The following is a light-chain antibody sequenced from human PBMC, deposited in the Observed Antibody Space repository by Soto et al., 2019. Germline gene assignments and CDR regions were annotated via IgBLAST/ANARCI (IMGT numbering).Light chain of an antibody. V-gene: IGLV1-40*01. Sequence: QSVLTQPPSVSGAPGQRVTISCIGSNSNIGTGYGAGYDVHWYQQLPGTAPKLLIYDNSNRPSGVPDRFSGSKSGTSASLAITGLQAEDEADYYCQSYDRSLSGSVFGGGTKVTVL. J-gene: IGLJ3*02. CDR1: NSNIGTGYGAGYD. CDR2: DNS. CDR3: QSYDRSLSGSV.